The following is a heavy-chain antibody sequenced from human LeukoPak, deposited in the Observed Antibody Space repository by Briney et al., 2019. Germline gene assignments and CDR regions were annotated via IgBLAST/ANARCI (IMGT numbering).Heavy chain of an antibody. Sequence: GGSLRLSCAGSGFNFDDYSMHWVRQPPGKGLEWVSGMSWNGDTIGYADSVKGRFTISRDNAKKTLYLQMNSLRVEDTAFYYCAKDGYNYYYMDVWGSGATVTVSS. J-gene: IGHJ6*03. CDR2: MSWNGDTI. D-gene: IGHD3-16*02. CDR1: GFNFDDYS. CDR3: AKDGYNYYYMDV. V-gene: IGHV3-9*01.